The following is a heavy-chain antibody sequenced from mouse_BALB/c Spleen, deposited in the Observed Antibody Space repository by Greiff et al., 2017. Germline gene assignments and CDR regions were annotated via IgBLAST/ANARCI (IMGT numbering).Heavy chain of an antibody. CDR3: ARDNPFAY. J-gene: IGHJ3*01. CDR2: IWGDGST. Sequence: VKLMESGPGLVAPSQSLSITCTVSGFSLTGYDVNWVRQPPGKGLEWLGMIWGDGSTDYNSALKSRLSISKDNSKSQVFLKMNSLQTDDTARYYCARDNPFAYWGQGTLVTVSA. V-gene: IGHV2-6-7*01. CDR1: GFSLTGYD.